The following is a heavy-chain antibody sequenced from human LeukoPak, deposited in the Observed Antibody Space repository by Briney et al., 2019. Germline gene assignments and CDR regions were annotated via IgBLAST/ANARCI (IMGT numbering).Heavy chain of an antibody. CDR2: IYYSGST. D-gene: IGHD3-10*01. J-gene: IGHJ2*01. Sequence: PSETLSLTCTVSGGSISSYYWSWIRQPPGKGLEWIGYIYYSGSTNYHPSLKSRVTISVDTSKNQFSLKLSSVTAADTAVYYCARQATGVRGVIPYWYFDLWGRGTLVTVSS. V-gene: IGHV4-59*08. CDR3: ARQATGVRGVIPYWYFDL. CDR1: GGSISSYY.